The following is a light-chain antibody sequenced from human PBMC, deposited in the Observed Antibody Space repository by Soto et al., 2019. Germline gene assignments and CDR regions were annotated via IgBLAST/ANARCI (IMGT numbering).Light chain of an antibody. J-gene: IGKJ2*01. Sequence: DIHMTQSPSTLSASVGDRVTITCRASQSISSWLAWYKQKPGKAPKLLIYKASSLESGVPSRFSGSGSGTEFTLTISSLQPDDFATYYCQQYHSYPYTFGQGTTLEIK. CDR3: QQYHSYPYT. CDR1: QSISSW. CDR2: KAS. V-gene: IGKV1-5*03.